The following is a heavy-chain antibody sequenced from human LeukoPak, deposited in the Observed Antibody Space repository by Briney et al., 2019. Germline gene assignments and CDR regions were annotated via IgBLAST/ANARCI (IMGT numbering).Heavy chain of an antibody. J-gene: IGHJ4*02. Sequence: GGSLRLSCAASGFTFSSYAMSCVRQAPGKGLEWVSVISGSGGNTYYADSVKGRFTISRDNSKNTLYLQMNSLRAEDTAVYYCAKENTKTPIRPGEATVTKGYFDYWGQGTLVTVSS. D-gene: IGHD4-17*01. CDR2: ISGSGGNT. CDR1: GFTFSSYA. V-gene: IGHV3-23*01. CDR3: AKENTKTPIRPGEATVTKGYFDY.